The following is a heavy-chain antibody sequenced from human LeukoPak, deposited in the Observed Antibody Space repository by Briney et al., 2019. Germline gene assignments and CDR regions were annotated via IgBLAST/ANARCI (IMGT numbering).Heavy chain of an antibody. CDR2: IYPGDSDT. CDR3: ARHAVSFNYYMDV. Sequence: GESLKISCKGSGYSFTSYWIGWVRQMPGKGLEWMGIIYPGDSDTRYSPSFQGQVTISADKSISTAYLQWSSLKASDTAMYYCARHAVSFNYYMDVWGKGTTVTISS. D-gene: IGHD5/OR15-5a*01. V-gene: IGHV5-51*01. CDR1: GYSFTSYW. J-gene: IGHJ6*03.